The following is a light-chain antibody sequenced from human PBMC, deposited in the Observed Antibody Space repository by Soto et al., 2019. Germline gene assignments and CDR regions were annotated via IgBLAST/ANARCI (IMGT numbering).Light chain of an antibody. J-gene: IGKJ1*01. CDR3: QQYGSSPPS. CDR1: QGIRNY. CDR2: DAS. Sequence: IVMTRSRATLSVSPLEIATLSCRASQGIRNYLAWYQQKAGQAPRLLFYDASTRATGIPARFSGSGSGTDFTLTISSLEPEDFAVYHCQQYGSSPPSFGQGTKVDIK. V-gene: IGKV3-15*01.